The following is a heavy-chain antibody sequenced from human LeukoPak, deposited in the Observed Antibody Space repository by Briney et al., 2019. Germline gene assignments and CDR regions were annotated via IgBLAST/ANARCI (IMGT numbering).Heavy chain of an antibody. Sequence: GGSLRLSCAASGFTFSSYGMHWVRQAPGKGLEWVAFIRYDGSNKYYADSVKGRFTISRDNSKNTLYLQMNSLRAEDTAVYYCAKDWKGGRKIDAFDIWGQGTMVTVSS. CDR2: IRYDGSNK. J-gene: IGHJ3*02. D-gene: IGHD1-1*01. CDR3: AKDWKGGRKIDAFDI. CDR1: GFTFSSYG. V-gene: IGHV3-30*02.